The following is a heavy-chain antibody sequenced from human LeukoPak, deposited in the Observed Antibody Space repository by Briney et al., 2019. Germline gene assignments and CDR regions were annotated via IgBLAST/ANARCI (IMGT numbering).Heavy chain of an antibody. J-gene: IGHJ4*02. CDR3: AGGGDYDGIAAMFRY. V-gene: IGHV3-7*03. CDR2: IKYDGSEI. Sequence: TGGSLRLSCAASGFPFSNYWMTWVRQAPGKGLEWVEWVANIKYDGSEIYYIDSVKGRFTISRDNAKNSLYLQMNSLRAEDSALYYCAGGGDYDGIAAMFRYWGQGSLVTVSS. D-gene: IGHD4-23*01. CDR1: GFPFSNYW.